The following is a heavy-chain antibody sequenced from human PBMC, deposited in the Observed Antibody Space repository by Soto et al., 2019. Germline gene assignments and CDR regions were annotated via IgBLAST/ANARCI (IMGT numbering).Heavy chain of an antibody. V-gene: IGHV6-1*01. Sequence: QVLLQQSGPGLVKPSQTLSLTCAISGDSVSSNSAAWNWIRQSPSRGLGWLGRTYYRSKWYNDYAVSVKSPINIDPDPHKNQLSMQLNSVTPEDPAVYYCARASDRSSIGWYLDDYYGMDVWGKGTTVTVSS. D-gene: IGHD6-19*01. CDR2: TYYRSKWYN. CDR1: GDSVSSNSAA. J-gene: IGHJ6*04. CDR3: ARASDRSSIGWYLDDYYGMDV.